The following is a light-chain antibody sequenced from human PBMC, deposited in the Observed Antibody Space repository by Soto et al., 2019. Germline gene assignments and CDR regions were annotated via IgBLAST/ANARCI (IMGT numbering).Light chain of an antibody. CDR3: QQYGSSPPFT. CDR2: GAS. CDR1: QSIRSNY. J-gene: IGKJ3*01. Sequence: EIVLTQSPGTLSLSPGERATLSCRASQSIRSNYVAWYQQKPGQGPRLLIYGASSRATGIPDRFSGSGSGTDFTLIISRLEPEDFAVYYCQQYGSSPPFTFGPGTKVDIK. V-gene: IGKV3-20*01.